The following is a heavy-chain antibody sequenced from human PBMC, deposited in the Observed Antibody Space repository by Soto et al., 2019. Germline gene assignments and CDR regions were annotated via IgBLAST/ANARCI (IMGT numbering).Heavy chain of an antibody. CDR2: IYYTGST. CDR3: ARHRTTVTTRPVYFDY. CDR1: GGSISSSTYY. Sequence: QLQLQESGPGLVKSSETLSLTCTGSGGSISSSTYYWGWIRQPPGKGLEWIGNIYYTGSTHYNPSLKSRVAISVDTSRNQFSLKLSSVTAADTAVYYCARHRTTVTTRPVYFDYWGQGTLVTVSS. J-gene: IGHJ4*02. D-gene: IGHD4-17*01. V-gene: IGHV4-39*01.